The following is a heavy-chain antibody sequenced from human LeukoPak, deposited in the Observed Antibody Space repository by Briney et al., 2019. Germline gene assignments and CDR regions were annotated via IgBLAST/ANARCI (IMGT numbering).Heavy chain of an antibody. J-gene: IGHJ3*02. V-gene: IGHV1-2*02. CDR3: ARDAQSYRDFWTGPTEGDAFDI. Sequence: GASVKVSCKASGYTFLDYYVHWVRQAPGQGLEWMGWINPNSGGTIHAQKFRGRVTMTRDTSISTAYMDLSSLRSDDTAVYYCARDAQSYRDFWTGPTEGDAFDIWGQGTMVTVSS. D-gene: IGHD3/OR15-3a*01. CDR1: GYTFLDYY. CDR2: INPNSGGT.